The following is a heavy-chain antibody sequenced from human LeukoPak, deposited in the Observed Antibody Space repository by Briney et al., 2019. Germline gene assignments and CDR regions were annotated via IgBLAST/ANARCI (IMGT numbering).Heavy chain of an antibody. J-gene: IGHJ4*02. D-gene: IGHD2-15*01. CDR2: IYSGGST. CDR1: GFTVSSNY. CDR3: ARDLPQTEYCSGGSCYGY. Sequence: GGSLRLSCAASGFTVSSNYMSWVRQAPGKGLEWVSVIYSGGSTYYADSVKGRFTISRDNSKITLYLQMNSLRAEDTAVYYCARDLPQTEYCSGGSCYGYWGQGTLVTVSS. V-gene: IGHV3-66*01.